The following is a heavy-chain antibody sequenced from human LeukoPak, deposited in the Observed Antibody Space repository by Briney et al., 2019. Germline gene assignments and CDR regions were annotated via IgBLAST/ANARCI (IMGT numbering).Heavy chain of an antibody. CDR1: GGSISSYY. V-gene: IGHV4-59*01. CDR3: ARVRKGSSWYYIDY. CDR2: IYYSGST. D-gene: IGHD6-13*01. J-gene: IGHJ4*02. Sequence: PSETLSLTCTVSGGSISSYYWSWIRQPPGKGLEWIGYIYYSGSTNYNPSLKSRVTISVDTSKNQFSLKLSSVTAADTAVYYCARVRKGSSWYYIDYWGQGTLVTVSS.